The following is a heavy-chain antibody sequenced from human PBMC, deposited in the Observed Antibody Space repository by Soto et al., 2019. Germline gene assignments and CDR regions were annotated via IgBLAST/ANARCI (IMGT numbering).Heavy chain of an antibody. D-gene: IGHD3-10*01. V-gene: IGHV3-23*01. Sequence: EVQLLESGGGSAQPGGSLRLSCAASGFAFSSYVMAWVRQAPGKGLEWVSSLSSSGTTTYYTDSVKGRFTISRDNSKNTLYLQMNGLRAEDMAVYYCAKAGRVSGSGMYYFDYWGQGTLVTVSS. CDR2: LSSSGTTT. CDR3: AKAGRVSGSGMYYFDY. J-gene: IGHJ4*02. CDR1: GFAFSSYV.